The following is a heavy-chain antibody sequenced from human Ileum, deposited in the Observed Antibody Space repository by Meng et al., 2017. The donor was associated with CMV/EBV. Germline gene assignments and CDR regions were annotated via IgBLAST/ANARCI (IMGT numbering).Heavy chain of an antibody. CDR2: INHSGST. Sequence: SETLSLTCAVYGGSFSGYYWSWIRQPPGKGLEWIGEINHSGSTNYNPSLKSRVTISVDTSKNQFSLKLSSVTAADTAVYYCARKALTGWFDPWGQGTLVPSPQ. CDR3: ARKALTGWFDP. V-gene: IGHV4-34*01. J-gene: IGHJ5*02. CDR1: GGSFSGYY.